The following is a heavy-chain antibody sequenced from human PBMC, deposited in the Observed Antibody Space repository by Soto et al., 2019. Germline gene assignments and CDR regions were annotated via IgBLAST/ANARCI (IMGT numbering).Heavy chain of an antibody. J-gene: IGHJ3*02. CDR1: GYTFTSYG. CDR3: ARDHPYCGGDCYLAFDI. CDR2: ISAYNGNT. V-gene: IGHV1-18*01. Sequence: ASVKVSCKASGYTFTSYGISWVRQAPGQGLEWMGWISAYNGNTNYAQKLQGRVTMTTDTSTSTAYMEQRSLRSDDTAVHYCARDHPYCGGDCYLAFDIWGQGTMVTVSS. D-gene: IGHD2-21*02.